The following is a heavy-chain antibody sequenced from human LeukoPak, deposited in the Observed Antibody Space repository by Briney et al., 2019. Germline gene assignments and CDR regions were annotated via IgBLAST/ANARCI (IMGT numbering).Heavy chain of an antibody. V-gene: IGHV3-7*01. D-gene: IGHD5-18*01. CDR2: IKQDGSEK. Sequence: GGSLRLSCAASGFTFSSHWMSWVRQAPGKGLEWVANIKQDGSEKYYVDSVKGRFTISRDNAKNSLYLQMNSLRAEDTAVYYCARDLKGYSYGDEVPRSFDYWGQGTLVTVSS. CDR1: GFTFSSHW. CDR3: ARDLKGYSYGDEVPRSFDY. J-gene: IGHJ4*02.